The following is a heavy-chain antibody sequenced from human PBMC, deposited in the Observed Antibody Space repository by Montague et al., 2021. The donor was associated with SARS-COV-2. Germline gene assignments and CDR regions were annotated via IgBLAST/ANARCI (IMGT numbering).Heavy chain of an antibody. V-gene: IGHV4-59*08. J-gene: IGHJ4*02. D-gene: IGHD2-15*01. CDR3: ARHYSATHPAVY. CDR2: ISDSGST. CDR1: GGSISSFY. Sequence: SETLSLTCTVSGGSISSFYWSWFRQPPGKGLEWIGYISDSGSTNYNPSLTSRVTMSVDTSKNQFSLKVNSVTAADTAVYYCARHYSATHPAVYWGQGTLVTVSS.